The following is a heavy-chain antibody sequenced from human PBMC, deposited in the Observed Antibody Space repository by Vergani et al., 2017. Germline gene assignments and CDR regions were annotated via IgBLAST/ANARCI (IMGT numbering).Heavy chain of an antibody. V-gene: IGHV1-69*01. CDR1: GGTFSSYA. CDR2: IIPIFGTA. J-gene: IGHJ6*03. CDR3: ARGEGIYSGYDSDYYYYYMDV. D-gene: IGHD5-12*01. Sequence: QVQLVQSGAEVKKPGSSVKVSCKASGGTFSSYAISWVRQAPGQGLVWMGGIIPIFGTANYAQKFQGRVTITADESTSTAYMGLSSLRSEDTAVYYCARGEGIYSGYDSDYYYYYMDVWGKGTTVTVSS.